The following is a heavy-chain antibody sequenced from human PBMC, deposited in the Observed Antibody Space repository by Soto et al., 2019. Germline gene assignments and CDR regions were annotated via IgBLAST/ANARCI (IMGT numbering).Heavy chain of an antibody. D-gene: IGHD2-15*01. Sequence: SETLSLTCSVSGYSVTSSDYYWAWIRQPPGKGLEWIGSMFYSGLTYYNPSLKSRVTLSVDTSKNQFSVRLNSVTAADTAVYYCAPLSVSLSGPYGIHVWGQGTTVTVPS. V-gene: IGHV4-39*01. CDR3: APLSVSLSGPYGIHV. CDR1: GYSVTSSDYY. J-gene: IGHJ6*02. CDR2: MFYSGLT.